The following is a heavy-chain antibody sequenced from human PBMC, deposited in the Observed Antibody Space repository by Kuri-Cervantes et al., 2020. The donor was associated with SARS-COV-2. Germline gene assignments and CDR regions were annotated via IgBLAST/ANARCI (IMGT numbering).Heavy chain of an antibody. CDR1: GFTFSSYA. J-gene: IGHJ3*02. Sequence: GESLKISCAAPGFTFSSYAMHRVRQAPGKGLELVAIISYDGSHKYYADSVKGRFTISRDNSKNSLYLQMKSQRAEDTAVYYCARDNVILVVPAAIGRRAFDIRGQGTMVTVSS. CDR3: ARDNVILVVPAAIGRRAFDI. D-gene: IGHD2-2*02. V-gene: IGHV3-30-3*01. CDR2: ISYDGSHK.